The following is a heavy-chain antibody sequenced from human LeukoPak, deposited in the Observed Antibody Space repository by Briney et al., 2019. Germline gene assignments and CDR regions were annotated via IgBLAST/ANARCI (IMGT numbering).Heavy chain of an antibody. V-gene: IGHV3-30*04. Sequence: GTSLRLSCAASGFTFSRRTMHWVRQAPGKGLQWVAVIASDGSSTYYEDSVKGRFTISRDSSKNTLYLQMNSLKTEDTAVYYCTHGIAMVRVWGQGTLVTVSS. D-gene: IGHD3-10*01. CDR2: IASDGSST. CDR1: GFTFSRRT. J-gene: IGHJ4*02. CDR3: THGIAMVRV.